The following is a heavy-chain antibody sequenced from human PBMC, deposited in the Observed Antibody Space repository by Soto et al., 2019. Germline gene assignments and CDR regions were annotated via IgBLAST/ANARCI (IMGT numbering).Heavy chain of an antibody. CDR3: ARQPVYDFWSGYLYYYYYGMDV. Sequence: SVTLSLTCTVSGGSISSSSYYWGWIRQPPGKGLEWIGSIYYSGSTYYNPSLKSRVTISVDTSKNQFSLKLSSVTAADTAVYYCARQPVYDFWSGYLYYYYYGMDVWGQGTTVTVSS. CDR1: GGSISSSSYY. D-gene: IGHD3-3*01. V-gene: IGHV4-39*01. CDR2: IYYSGST. J-gene: IGHJ6*02.